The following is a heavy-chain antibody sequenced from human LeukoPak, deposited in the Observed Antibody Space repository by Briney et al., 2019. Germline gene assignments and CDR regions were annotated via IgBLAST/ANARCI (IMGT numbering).Heavy chain of an antibody. CDR1: GGTFSSYA. J-gene: IGHJ4*02. Sequence: ASVKVSCKASGGTFSSYAISWVRQAPGQGLEWMGGIIPIFGTANYAQKFQGRVTITADESTSTAYMELSSLRSEDTAVYYCARGLYQLLRGGYFDYWGQGTLVTVSS. CDR3: ARGLYQLLRGGYFDY. CDR2: IIPIFGTA. D-gene: IGHD2-2*01. V-gene: IGHV1-69*13.